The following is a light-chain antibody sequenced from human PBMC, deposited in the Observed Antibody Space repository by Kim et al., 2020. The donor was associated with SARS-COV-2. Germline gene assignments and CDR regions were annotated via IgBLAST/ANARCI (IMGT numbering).Light chain of an antibody. J-gene: IGKJ5*01. CDR1: QGIASW. CDR2: AAS. V-gene: IGKV1-12*01. Sequence: DVQMTQSPSSVSASVGATVTITCRASQGIASWLAWYQQKPGKAPELLIYAASALQSGVPSRFSGSGSGREFTLTIRSLQPEDVATYFCQQSNNFPITFGQGTRLEIK. CDR3: QQSNNFPIT.